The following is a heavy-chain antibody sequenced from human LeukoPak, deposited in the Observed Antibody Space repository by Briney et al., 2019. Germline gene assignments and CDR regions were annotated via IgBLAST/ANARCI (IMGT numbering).Heavy chain of an antibody. J-gene: IGHJ5*02. V-gene: IGHV3-74*01. D-gene: IGHD6-19*01. CDR1: GFTFSSSW. CDR2: INHDGSTT. CDR3: ANFERTVAGPYNWFDP. Sequence: GGSLRLSCAASGFTFSSSWMHWDRQAPGKGLVWVSRINHDGSTTNYVDSVKGRFTTSRDNAKNTLYLQMNSLRAEDTAVYYCANFERTVAGPYNWFDPWGQGTLVTVSS.